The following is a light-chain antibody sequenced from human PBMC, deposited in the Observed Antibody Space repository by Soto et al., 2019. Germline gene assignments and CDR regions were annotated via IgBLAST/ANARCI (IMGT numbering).Light chain of an antibody. CDR2: GTS. CDR1: QTITNTY. CDR3: QQYQSSFLT. J-gene: IGKJ4*01. Sequence: EIVLTQSPGTLSLSPGERATLSCRASQTITNTYLAWYQQRPGPAPRLLIYGTSNRATGIPDRFSGSGSATYFTLTSSRLQPEDFAVYYWQQYQSSFLTFGGDTKVEIK. V-gene: IGKV3-20*01.